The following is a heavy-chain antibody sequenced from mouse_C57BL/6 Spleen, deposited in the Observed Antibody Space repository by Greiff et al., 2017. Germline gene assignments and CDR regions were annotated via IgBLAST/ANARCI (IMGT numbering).Heavy chain of an antibody. CDR3: SREGIYRGFAY. CDR1: GYTFTSYW. CDR2: IDPSDSET. J-gene: IGHJ3*01. V-gene: IGHV1-52*01. D-gene: IGHD2-1*01. Sequence: QVQLQQPGAELVRPGSSVKLSCKASGYTFTSYWMHWVKQRPIQGLEWIGNIDPSDSETHYNQKFKDKATLTVDKSSSTAYMQLSSLTSEDSAVYYCSREGIYRGFAYWGQGTLVTVSA.